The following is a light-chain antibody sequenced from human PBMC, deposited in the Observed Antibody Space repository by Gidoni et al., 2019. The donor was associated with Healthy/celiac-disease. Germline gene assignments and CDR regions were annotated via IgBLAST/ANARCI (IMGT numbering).Light chain of an antibody. CDR1: SSNIGAGYD. CDR2: GNN. J-gene: IGLJ1*01. V-gene: IGLV1-40*01. CDR3: QSYDSSLSGSV. Sequence: QSVLTQPPSVSGAPGQRVTISCTGSSSNIGAGYDVHWYQQRPGTAPKLFIYGNNNRPSGVPDRFSGSKSGTSASLAITGLQAEDEAEYYCQSYDSSLSGSVFGTGTKVTVL.